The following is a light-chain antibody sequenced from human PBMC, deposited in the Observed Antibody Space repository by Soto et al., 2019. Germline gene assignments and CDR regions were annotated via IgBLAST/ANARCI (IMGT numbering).Light chain of an antibody. V-gene: IGKV3-20*01. Sequence: EIVLTQSPGTLSLSPGERATLSCRASQSVSSNYLAWCQQKPGQAPRLLIYGASSRATGIPDRFSCSGSGTDFTLTISRLEPEDFAVYYCQQYGDTPWTFGQGTKVEIK. CDR3: QQYGDTPWT. CDR1: QSVSSNY. CDR2: GAS. J-gene: IGKJ1*01.